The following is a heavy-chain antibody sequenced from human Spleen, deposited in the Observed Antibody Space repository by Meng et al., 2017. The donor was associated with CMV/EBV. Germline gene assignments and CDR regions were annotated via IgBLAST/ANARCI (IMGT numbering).Heavy chain of an antibody. V-gene: IGHV1-24*01. CDR3: AALYDDFWSGYTH. CDR2: FDPEDGKT. D-gene: IGHD3-3*01. Sequence: ASVKVSCKVFGNTLTELSMHWVRQAPGKGLEWMGGFDPEDGKTISAQKFQGRVTMTVDTSTDIAYMELSSLRSEDTAVYYCAALYDDFWSGYTHWGRGTVVTVSS. J-gene: IGHJ4*02. CDR1: GNTLTELS.